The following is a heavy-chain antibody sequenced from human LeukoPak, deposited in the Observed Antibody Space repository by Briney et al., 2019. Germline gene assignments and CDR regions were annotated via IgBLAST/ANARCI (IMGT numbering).Heavy chain of an antibody. Sequence: SLRLSCAASGFTFDDYAMHWVRQAPGKGLEWVSGISWNSGSIGYADSVKGRFTISRDNAKNSLYLQMNSLRAEDTALYYCAKGGDSHYYYGMDVWGQGTTVTVSS. CDR1: GFTFDDYA. CDR3: AKGGDSHYYYGMDV. D-gene: IGHD2-21*01. V-gene: IGHV3-9*01. J-gene: IGHJ6*02. CDR2: ISWNSGSI.